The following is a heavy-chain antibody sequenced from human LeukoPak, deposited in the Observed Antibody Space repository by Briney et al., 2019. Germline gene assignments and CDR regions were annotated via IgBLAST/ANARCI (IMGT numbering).Heavy chain of an antibody. CDR3: ARDSSSSWLTHFDY. Sequence: SQTLSLTCAISGDSVSSNSAAWDWLRQSPSRGLEWLGRTYYRSKWYNDYAVSVKSRITINPDTSKNQFSLQLNSVTPEDTAVYYCARDSSSSWLTHFDYWGQGTLVTVSS. CDR1: GDSVSSNSAA. D-gene: IGHD6-13*01. V-gene: IGHV6-1*01. CDR2: TYYRSKWYN. J-gene: IGHJ4*02.